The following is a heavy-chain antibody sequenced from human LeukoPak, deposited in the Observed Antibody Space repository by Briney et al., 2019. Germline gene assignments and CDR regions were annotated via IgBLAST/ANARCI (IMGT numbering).Heavy chain of an antibody. CDR2: ISQSGTT. Sequence: PSETLSLTCTVSGYSIRSGYFWGWIRQPPGKGLEWIGSISQSGTTYYNPSLKSRITISHDTSKNQFSLKVSSVTAADTAAYYCTREEGGTTVDYWGQGTLVTVSS. CDR1: GYSIRSGYF. V-gene: IGHV4-38-2*02. J-gene: IGHJ4*02. CDR3: TREEGGTTVDY. D-gene: IGHD1-1*01.